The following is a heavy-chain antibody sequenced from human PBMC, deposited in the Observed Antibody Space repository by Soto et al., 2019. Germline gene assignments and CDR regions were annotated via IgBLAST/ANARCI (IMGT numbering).Heavy chain of an antibody. Sequence: EVQLLESGGGLVQPGGSLRLSCAASGFTFSSYAMNWVRQAPGKGLERVSDISRSGDGTHYADSVKGRFTISRDNSKNTLYLQMNSLRAEATAVYYCAKDWRLDYWGQGTKVTVSS. D-gene: IGHD2-21*02. J-gene: IGHJ4*02. CDR1: GFTFSSYA. CDR2: ISRSGDGT. CDR3: AKDWRLDY. V-gene: IGHV3-23*01.